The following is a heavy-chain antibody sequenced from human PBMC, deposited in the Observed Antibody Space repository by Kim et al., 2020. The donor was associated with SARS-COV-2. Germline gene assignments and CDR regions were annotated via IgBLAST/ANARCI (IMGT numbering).Heavy chain of an antibody. J-gene: IGHJ4*01. CDR3: ASRLPNINVWYHFDS. Sequence: SETLSLTCTVSGGSVTKPLSYWTWIRQPPGKGLEWIGYISYSGVTKYNPSLKGRVTITTDTSQNQFSLRLTSVTAADTAMYYFASRLPNINVWYHFDSGG. CDR2: ISYSGVT. V-gene: IGHV4-61*01. CDR1: GGSVTKPLSY. D-gene: IGHD6-13*01.